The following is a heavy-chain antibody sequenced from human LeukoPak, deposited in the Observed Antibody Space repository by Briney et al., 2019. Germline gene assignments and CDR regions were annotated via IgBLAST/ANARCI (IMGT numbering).Heavy chain of an antibody. CDR1: GLSFSNYD. D-gene: IGHD6-19*01. CDR3: ARAPYSSGWYRGDNDY. CDR2: ISSSSTI. V-gene: IGHV3-48*03. J-gene: IGHJ4*02. Sequence: GGSLRLTCAAAGLSFSNYDMYWVRQAPGKGLEWVSYISSSSTIYYADSVKGRFTISRDNAKNSLYLQMNSLRAEDTAVYYCARAPYSSGWYRGDNDYWGQGTLVTVSS.